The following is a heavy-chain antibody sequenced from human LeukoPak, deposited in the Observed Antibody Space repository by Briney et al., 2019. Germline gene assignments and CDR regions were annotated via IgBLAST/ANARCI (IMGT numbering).Heavy chain of an antibody. J-gene: IGHJ5*02. D-gene: IGHD1-26*01. Sequence: GGSLRLSCAASGFTFSGYWMSWVRQAPGKGLEWVANIKPDGSEKYYVDSVKGRFTISRDNAKNSLYLQMTSLRVEDTAVYYCARGWELDPWGQGTLVTVSS. V-gene: IGHV3-7*03. CDR2: IKPDGSEK. CDR3: ARGWELDP. CDR1: GFTFSGYW.